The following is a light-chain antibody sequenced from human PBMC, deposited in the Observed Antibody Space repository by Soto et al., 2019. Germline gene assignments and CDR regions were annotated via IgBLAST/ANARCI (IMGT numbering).Light chain of an antibody. Sequence: EIVMTQYPATLSVSPGERATLSCRASQSVSSNLAWYQQKPGQAPRLLIYGASTRATGIPARFSGSGSGTEFTLTISSLQSEDFAVYYCQQYNNWPRALTFGGGTQVEIK. CDR2: GAS. CDR1: QSVSSN. J-gene: IGKJ4*01. V-gene: IGKV3-15*01. CDR3: QQYNNWPRALT.